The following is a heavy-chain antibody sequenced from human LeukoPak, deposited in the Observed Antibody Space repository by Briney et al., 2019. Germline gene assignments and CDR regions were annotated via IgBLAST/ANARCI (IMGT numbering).Heavy chain of an antibody. CDR2: IYYSGST. J-gene: IGHJ5*02. V-gene: IGHV4-39*01. D-gene: IGHD2-15*01. CDR3: ARQGISTRYCSGGSCYGTDLNWFDP. Sequence: SETLSLTCTVSGGSISSSSYYWGWIRRPPGKGLEWIGSIYYSGSTYYNPSLKSRVTISVDTSKNQFSLKLSSVTAADTAVYYCARQGISTRYCSGGSCYGTDLNWFDPWGQGTLVIVSS. CDR1: GGSISSSSYY.